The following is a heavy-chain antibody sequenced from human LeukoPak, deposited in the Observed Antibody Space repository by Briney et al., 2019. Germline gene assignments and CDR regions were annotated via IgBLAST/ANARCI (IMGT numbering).Heavy chain of an antibody. CDR1: GFTFSNYA. CDR3: TRDEGLVAGIWRAYDI. D-gene: IGHD6-19*01. V-gene: IGHV3-23*01. Sequence: GGSLRLSCAASGFTFSNYAMNCIRQGPGKGLEFGAHITGSGDNSYYTDSVKGRFTLSRDNSKNTLFLKMNSVRAEETAVYYCTRDEGLVAGIWRAYDIWGQGTMVTVSS. CDR2: ITGSGDNS. J-gene: IGHJ3*02.